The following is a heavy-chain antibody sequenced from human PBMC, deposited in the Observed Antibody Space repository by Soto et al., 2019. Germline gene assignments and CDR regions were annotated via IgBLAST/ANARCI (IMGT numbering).Heavy chain of an antibody. V-gene: IGHV1-18*01. CDR3: ARALDTAMVRGYYGMDV. J-gene: IGHJ6*02. CDR2: ISAYNGNT. Sequence: QVQLVQSGAEVKKPGASVKVSCKASGYTFTSYGISWVRQAPGQGLEWMGWISAYNGNTNYAQKLQGRVTMTTDTSTSTAYMELRSLRSDDTAVYYCARALDTAMVRGYYGMDVWGQGTTVTVSS. D-gene: IGHD5-18*01. CDR1: GYTFTSYG.